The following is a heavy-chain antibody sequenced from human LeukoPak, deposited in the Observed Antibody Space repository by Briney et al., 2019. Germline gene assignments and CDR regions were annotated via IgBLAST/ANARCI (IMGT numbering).Heavy chain of an antibody. Sequence: PSETLSLTCTVSGGSISSSSYYWGWIRQPPGKGLEWIGSIYYSGSTYNNPSLKSRVTISVDTSKNQFPLKLRSVTAADTAVYYCARIEKWVYYFDYWGQGTLVTVSS. V-gene: IGHV4-39*01. J-gene: IGHJ4*02. D-gene: IGHD2-8*01. CDR2: IYYSGST. CDR1: GGSISSSSYY. CDR3: ARIEKWVYYFDY.